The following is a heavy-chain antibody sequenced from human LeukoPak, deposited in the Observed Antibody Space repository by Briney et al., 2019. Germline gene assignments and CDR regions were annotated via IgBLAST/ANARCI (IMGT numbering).Heavy chain of an antibody. CDR1: GGSISSGGYY. J-gene: IGHJ4*02. V-gene: IGHV4-30-2*01. Sequence: SETLSLTCTVSGGSISSGGYYWSWIRQPPGKGLEWIGYIYHSGSTYYNPSLKSRVTISVDRSKNQFSLKLSSVTAADTAVYYCARGHDFWSGYMGWGQGTLVTVSS. D-gene: IGHD3-3*01. CDR3: ARGHDFWSGYMG. CDR2: IYHSGST.